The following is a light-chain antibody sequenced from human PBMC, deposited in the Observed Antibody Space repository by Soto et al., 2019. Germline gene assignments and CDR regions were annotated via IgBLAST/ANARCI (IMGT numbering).Light chain of an antibody. J-gene: IGLJ1*01. Sequence: QSALTQPVSVSGSPGQSITISCTGTSSDVGGYDYVSWYQQHPDKAPKLIIYEVTDRPSGVSSRFSGSKSGNTASLTISGLQAEDEADYYCSSLTSGSTLVFGTGTKVTVL. V-gene: IGLV2-14*01. CDR1: SSDVGGYDY. CDR2: EVT. CDR3: SSLTSGSTLV.